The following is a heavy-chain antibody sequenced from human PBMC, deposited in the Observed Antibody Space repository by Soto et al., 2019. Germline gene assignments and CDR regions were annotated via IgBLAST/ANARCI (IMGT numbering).Heavy chain of an antibody. V-gene: IGHV4-30-4*01. Sequence: KASETLSLTCTVSGGSISSGDYYWSWIRQPPGKGLEWIGYIYYSGSTYYNPSLKSRVTISVDTSKNQFSLKLSSVTAADTAVYYCARDSKGLWFGEPDYWGQGTLVTVSS. J-gene: IGHJ4*02. CDR1: GGSISSGDYY. CDR3: ARDSKGLWFGEPDY. D-gene: IGHD3-10*01. CDR2: IYYSGST.